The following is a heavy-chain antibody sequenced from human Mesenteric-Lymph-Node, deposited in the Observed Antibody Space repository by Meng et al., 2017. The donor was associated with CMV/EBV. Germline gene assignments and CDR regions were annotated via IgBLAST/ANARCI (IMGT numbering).Heavy chain of an antibody. D-gene: IGHD2-2*03. Sequence: GESLKISCAASGFIFSNYAMHWVRQAPGKGLQWVALISYDGTHKYYADSVKGRFTISRDNSKNTLYLQMNSLRAEDTAVYYCAKEASSGYCSSTSCFPYWGQGTLVTVSS. V-gene: IGHV3-30*04. CDR3: AKEASSGYCSSTSCFPY. J-gene: IGHJ4*02. CDR2: ISYDGTHK. CDR1: GFIFSNYA.